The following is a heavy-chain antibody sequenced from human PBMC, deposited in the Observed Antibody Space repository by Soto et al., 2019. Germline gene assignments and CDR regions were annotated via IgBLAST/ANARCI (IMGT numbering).Heavy chain of an antibody. J-gene: IGHJ3*02. Sequence: PGGSLRLSCAASGFTFSSYWMSWVRQAPGKGLEWVANIKQDGSEKYYVDSVKGRFTISRDNAKNSLYLQMNSLRAEDTAVYYCARDRGSSWEDLGAFDIRRPGTMVTVSS. D-gene: IGHD6-6*01. CDR2: IKQDGSEK. CDR3: ARDRGSSWEDLGAFDI. V-gene: IGHV3-7*03. CDR1: GFTFSSYW.